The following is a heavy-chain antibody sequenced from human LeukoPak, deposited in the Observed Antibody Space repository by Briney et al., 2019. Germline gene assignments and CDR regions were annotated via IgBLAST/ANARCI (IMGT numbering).Heavy chain of an antibody. CDR2: IIPIFGTA. V-gene: IGHV1-69*01. J-gene: IGHJ4*02. D-gene: IGHD5-18*01. Sequence: GSSVKVSCKASGGTFSSYAISWVRQAPGQGLEWMGGIIPIFGTANYAQRFQGRVTITADESTSTAYMELSSLRSEDTAVYYCARPLRGYSYGYYWGQGTLVTVSS. CDR1: GGTFSSYA. CDR3: ARPLRGYSYGYY.